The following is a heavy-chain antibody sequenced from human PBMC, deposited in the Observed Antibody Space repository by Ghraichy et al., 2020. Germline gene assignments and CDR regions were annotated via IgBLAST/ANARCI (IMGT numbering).Heavy chain of an antibody. CDR1: GFSFSDSY. CDR3: ARGRGYYDS. CDR2: ISSTSNTI. V-gene: IGHV3-11*04. J-gene: IGHJ4*02. Sequence: GGSLRLSCAGSGFSFSDSYMTWIRQAPGKGLEWVSYISSTSNTIHYADSVKGRFTISRDNAKNSLYLQMNSLTAEDTAVYYCARGRGYYDSWGQGTLVTVSS. D-gene: IGHD5-12*01.